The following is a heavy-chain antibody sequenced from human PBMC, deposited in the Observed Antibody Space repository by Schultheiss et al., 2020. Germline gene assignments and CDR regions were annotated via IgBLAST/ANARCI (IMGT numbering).Heavy chain of an antibody. V-gene: IGHV3-23*01. Sequence: GGSLRLSCAASGFTFSTYAMSWVRQAPGKGLEWVSAISGTGGTTYYADSVKGRFTISRDNSKNTLYLQMNSLRAEDTAVYYCAKDDYSNYAPFDYWGQGTLVTVSS. CDR1: GFTFSTYA. CDR3: AKDDYSNYAPFDY. J-gene: IGHJ4*02. CDR2: ISGTGGTT. D-gene: IGHD4-11*01.